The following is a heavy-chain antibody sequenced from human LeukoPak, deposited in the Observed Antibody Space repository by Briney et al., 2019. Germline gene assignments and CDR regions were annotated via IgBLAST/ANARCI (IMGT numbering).Heavy chain of an antibody. V-gene: IGHV3-74*01. J-gene: IGHJ5*02. CDR1: GFTFSSYW. CDR3: YGGSGSDENWFDP. CDR2: INSDGSST. Sequence: PGGSLRLSCAASGFTFSSYWMHWVRQAPGKGLVWVSRINSDGSSTSYADSVKGRFTISRDNAKNTLYLQMNSLRAGDTAVYYCYGGSGSDENWFDPWGQGTLVTVSS. D-gene: IGHD4-23*01.